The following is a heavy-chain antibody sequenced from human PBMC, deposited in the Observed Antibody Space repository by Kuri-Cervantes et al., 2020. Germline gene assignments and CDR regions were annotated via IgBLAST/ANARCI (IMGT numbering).Heavy chain of an antibody. J-gene: IGHJ4*02. CDR2: ISYDGSNK. V-gene: IGHV3-30*03. CDR1: GFTFSSYG. D-gene: IGHD3-10*01. Sequence: GGSLRLSWAASGFTFSSYGMHWVRQAPGKGLEWVAVISYDGSNKYYADSVKGRFTISRDNSKNTLYLQMNSLRAEDTAVYYCARDARVRGVIITKSDYWGQGTLVTVSS. CDR3: ARDARVRGVIITKSDY.